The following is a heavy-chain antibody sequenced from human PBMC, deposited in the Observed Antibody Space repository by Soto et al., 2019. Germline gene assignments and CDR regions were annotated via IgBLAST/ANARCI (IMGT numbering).Heavy chain of an antibody. CDR2: IWYDGSNK. J-gene: IGHJ6*02. CDR3: ARDRGDSSSPTYGYYYYGMDV. D-gene: IGHD6-13*01. Sequence: GGSLRLSCAASGFTFSSYGMHWVRQAPGKGLEWVAVIWYDGSNKYYADSVKGRFTISRDNSKNTLYLQMNSLRAEDTAVYYCARDRGDSSSPTYGYYYYGMDVWGQGTTVTVSS. V-gene: IGHV3-33*08. CDR1: GFTFSSYG.